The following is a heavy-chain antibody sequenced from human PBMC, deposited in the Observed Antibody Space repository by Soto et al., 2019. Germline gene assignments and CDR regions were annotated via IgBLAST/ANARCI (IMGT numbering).Heavy chain of an antibody. CDR2: IYYSGST. CDR1: GGSINSGDYY. Sequence: SETLSLTCTVSGGSINSGDYYWSWIRQPPGKGLEWIGYIYYSGSTYYNPSLKSRITISVDTSKNQFSLKLSSVTAADTAVYYCVRDWYYSDSTGYYHDVFDIWGQGTMVTVSS. J-gene: IGHJ3*02. D-gene: IGHD3-22*01. CDR3: VRDWYYSDSTGYYHDVFDI. V-gene: IGHV4-30-4*01.